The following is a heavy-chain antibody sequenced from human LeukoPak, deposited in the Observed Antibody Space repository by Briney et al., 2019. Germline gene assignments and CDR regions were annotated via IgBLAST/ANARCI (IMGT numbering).Heavy chain of an antibody. CDR2: INTNTGNP. D-gene: IGHD3-22*01. CDR3: ARESVYYDSSAYLLR. J-gene: IGHJ4*02. CDR1: GYTFTNYA. Sequence: ASVKVSCKASGYTFTNYAMNWVRQAPGQGLEWMGWINTNTGNPTYAQGFTGRFVLSLDTSVSTAYLQISSLKAEDTAVYFCARESVYYDSSAYLLRWGQGTLVTVSS. V-gene: IGHV7-4-1*02.